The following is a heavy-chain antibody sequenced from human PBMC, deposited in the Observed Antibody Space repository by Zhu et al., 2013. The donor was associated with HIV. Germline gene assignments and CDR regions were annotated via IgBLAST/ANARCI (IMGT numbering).Heavy chain of an antibody. J-gene: IGHJ4*02. V-gene: IGHV1-2*02. CDR1: GYSFIDYH. Sequence: QVHLVQSGTEVKKPGASVKVSCQTSGYSFIDYHVHWVRQAPGHGLESVGWINPRNGDTMIVQKFRGRVTITRDISVNTIYLELITLTSDDTAFYYCARDLNMGYSQGSFDSWGQGSLVTVSS. D-gene: IGHD5-18*01. CDR2: INPRNGDT. CDR3: ARDLNMGYSQGSFDS.